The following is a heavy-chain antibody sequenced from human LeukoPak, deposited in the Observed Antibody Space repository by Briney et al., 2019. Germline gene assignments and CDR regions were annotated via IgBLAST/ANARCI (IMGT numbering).Heavy chain of an antibody. J-gene: IGHJ4*02. V-gene: IGHV3-21*01. CDR1: GFTFSSYS. CDR2: ISSSSSYI. CDR3: ARVGLEWLLTPSQYYFDY. D-gene: IGHD3-3*01. Sequence: EGSLRLSCAASGFTFSSYSMNWVRQAPGKGLEWVSSISSSSSYIYCADSVKGRFTISRDNAKNSLYLQMNSLRAEDTAVYYCARVGLEWLLTPSQYYFDYWGQGTLVTVSS.